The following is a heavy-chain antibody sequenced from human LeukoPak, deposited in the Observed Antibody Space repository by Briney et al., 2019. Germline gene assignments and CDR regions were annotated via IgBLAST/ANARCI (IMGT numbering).Heavy chain of an antibody. V-gene: IGHV3-74*01. Sequence: GGSLRLSCAASGFTFSNYWMHWVRQAPGKGLMWVSQISTDGSQTFYADSVKGRFTISRDNAKNTLFLQMDSLRPEDTAIYYCVRSLRSADFWGQGTLVTVST. CDR2: ISTDGSQT. J-gene: IGHJ4*02. CDR3: VRSLRSADF. CDR1: GFTFSNYW.